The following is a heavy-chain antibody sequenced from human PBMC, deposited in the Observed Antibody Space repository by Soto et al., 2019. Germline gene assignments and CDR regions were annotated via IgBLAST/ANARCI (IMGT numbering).Heavy chain of an antibody. V-gene: IGHV1-69*02. CDR1: GGTFSSYT. CDR2: IVPITGMT. D-gene: IGHD2-15*01. CDR3: SRGVASLVDS. J-gene: IGHJ4*02. Sequence: QVQLVQSGAEVNKPGSSVRVSCTPSGGTFSSYTISWVRQAPGQGLEWMGRIVPITGMTRYAQKFQGRLTITAVTSTTTAYLELSSLTSEDSAVYFCSRGVASLVDSWGQGTQVTVSS.